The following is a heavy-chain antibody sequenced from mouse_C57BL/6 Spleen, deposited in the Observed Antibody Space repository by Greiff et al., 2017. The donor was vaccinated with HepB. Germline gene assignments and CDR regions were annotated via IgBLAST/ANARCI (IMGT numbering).Heavy chain of an antibody. J-gene: IGHJ1*03. D-gene: IGHD2-4*01. Sequence: EVQLQQSGPELVKPGASVKISCKASGYTFTDYYMNWVKQSHGKSLEWIGDINPNNGGTSYNQKFKGKATLTVDKSSSTAYMELRSLTSEDSAVYYCARWGYYDYDGYWYFDVWGTGTTVTVSS. CDR3: ARWGYYDYDGYWYFDV. V-gene: IGHV1-26*01. CDR2: INPNNGGT. CDR1: GYTFTDYY.